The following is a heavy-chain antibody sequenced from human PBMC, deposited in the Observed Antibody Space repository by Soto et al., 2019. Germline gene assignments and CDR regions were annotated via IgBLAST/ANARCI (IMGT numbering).Heavy chain of an antibody. Sequence: QVQLVESGGGVVQPGRSLRLSCAASGFTFSSYGMHWVRQAPGKGLEWVAVIWYDGSNKYYADSVKGRFTISRDNSKNTLYLKMNSLRAEDTAVYYCARGALLWFGEEPPGYWGQGTLVTVSS. D-gene: IGHD3-10*01. CDR1: GFTFSSYG. V-gene: IGHV3-33*01. J-gene: IGHJ4*02. CDR3: ARGALLWFGEEPPGY. CDR2: IWYDGSNK.